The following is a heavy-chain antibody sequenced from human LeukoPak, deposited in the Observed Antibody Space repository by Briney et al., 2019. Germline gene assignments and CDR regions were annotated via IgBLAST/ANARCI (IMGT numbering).Heavy chain of an antibody. CDR3: AKDHCSGGGCYSQHYFDS. Sequence: GGSLRLSCAASGFSVRDFWMAWVRQAPGKGLEWVSAISGSGGSTYYADSVKGRFTISRDNSKNTLYLQMNSLRAEDTAVYYCAKDHCSGGGCYSQHYFDSWGQGTLVTVSS. D-gene: IGHD2-15*01. V-gene: IGHV3-23*01. J-gene: IGHJ4*02. CDR2: ISGSGGST. CDR1: GFSVRDFW.